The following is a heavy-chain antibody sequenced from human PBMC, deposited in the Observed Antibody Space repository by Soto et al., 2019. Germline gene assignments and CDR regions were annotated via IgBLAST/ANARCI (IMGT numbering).Heavy chain of an antibody. D-gene: IGHD6-13*01. CDR3: ARTVRYSSSRDAFDI. Sequence: QVQLQESGPGLVKPSQTLSLTCTVSGGSISSGGYYWSWIRQHPGKGLEWIGYIYYSGSTYYIPSRKSRVTISVDTSKNQYSLKLSSVTAADTAVYYCARTVRYSSSRDAFDIWGQGTMVTVSS. CDR1: GGSISSGGYY. CDR2: IYYSGST. J-gene: IGHJ3*02. V-gene: IGHV4-31*03.